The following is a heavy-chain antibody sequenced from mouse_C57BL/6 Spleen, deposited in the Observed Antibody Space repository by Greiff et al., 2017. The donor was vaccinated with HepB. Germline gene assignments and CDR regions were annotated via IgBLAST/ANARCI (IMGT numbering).Heavy chain of an antibody. Sequence: QVQLQQPGAELVRPGTSVKLSCKASGYTFTSYWMHWVKQRPGQGLEWIGVIDPSDSYTNYNQKFKGKATLTVDTSSSTAYMQLSSLTSEDSAVYYCARAYYSIPYFDYWGQGTTLTVSS. V-gene: IGHV1-59*01. J-gene: IGHJ2*01. D-gene: IGHD2-5*01. CDR3: ARAYYSIPYFDY. CDR1: GYTFTSYW. CDR2: IDPSDSYT.